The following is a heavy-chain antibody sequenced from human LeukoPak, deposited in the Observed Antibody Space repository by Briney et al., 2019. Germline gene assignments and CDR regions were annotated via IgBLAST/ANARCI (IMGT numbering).Heavy chain of an antibody. CDR2: INPNSGGT. CDR1: GYTFTGYY. CDR3: ARAPLSLEITFGGVIVDFDY. J-gene: IGHJ4*02. V-gene: IGHV1-2*02. Sequence: ASAKVSCKASGYTFTGYYMHWVRQAPGQGLEWMGWINPNSGGTNYAQKFQGRVTMTRDTSISTAYMELSRLRSDDTAVYYCARAPLSLEITFGGVIVDFDYWGQGTLVTVSS. D-gene: IGHD3-16*02.